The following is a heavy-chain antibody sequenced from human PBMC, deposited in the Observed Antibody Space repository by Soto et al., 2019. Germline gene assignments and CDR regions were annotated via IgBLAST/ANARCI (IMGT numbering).Heavy chain of an antibody. Sequence: SETLSLTCTVSGGSISSSSYYWGWIRQPPGKGLEWIGYIYYSGSTNYNPSLKSRVTISVDTSKNQFSLKLSSVTAADTAVYYCARGSGRLRFLEWLFDPWGQGTLVTVSS. CDR3: ARGSGRLRFLEWLFDP. D-gene: IGHD3-3*01. V-gene: IGHV4-61*05. CDR1: GGSISSSSYY. CDR2: IYYSGST. J-gene: IGHJ5*02.